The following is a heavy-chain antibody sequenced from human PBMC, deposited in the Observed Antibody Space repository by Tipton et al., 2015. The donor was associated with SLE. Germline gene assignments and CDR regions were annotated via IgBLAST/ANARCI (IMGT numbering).Heavy chain of an antibody. CDR2: ISWNSGTI. J-gene: IGHJ3*02. V-gene: IGHV3-9*03. D-gene: IGHD2-15*01. CDR3: AKDIGRVLGFCSGGSCSSGDGFDI. CDR1: EFTFADYA. Sequence: SLRLSCAAFEFTFADYAMHWVRQAPGKGLEWVSGISWNSGTIGYADSVKGRFTISRDNAKNSLYLQMNSLRPDDMALYYCAKDIGRVLGFCSGGSCSSGDGFDIWGQGTVVTASS.